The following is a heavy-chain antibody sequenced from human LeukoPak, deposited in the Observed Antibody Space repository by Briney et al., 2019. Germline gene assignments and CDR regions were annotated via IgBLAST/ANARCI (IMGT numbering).Heavy chain of an antibody. CDR1: GGSISSYY. V-gene: IGHV4-59*01. CDR2: IYSSRST. D-gene: IGHD6-19*01. CDR3: ARSGGYSSPQNY. Sequence: SETLSLTCTVSGGSISSYYWSWIRQPPGKGLEWIGYIYSSRSTNYNSSLKSRVTISVDTSKNQFSLKLTSVTAADTAVYYCARSGGYSSPQNYWGQGTLVTVSS. J-gene: IGHJ4*02.